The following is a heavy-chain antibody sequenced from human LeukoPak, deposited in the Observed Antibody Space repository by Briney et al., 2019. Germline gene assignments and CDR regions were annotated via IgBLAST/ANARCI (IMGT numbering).Heavy chain of an antibody. D-gene: IGHD5-18*01. J-gene: IGHJ4*02. CDR3: ARGDRRGYSYADFDY. CDR1: GYSISSGYY. Sequence: SETLSLTCTVSGYSISSGYYWGWIRQPPGKGLEWIGSIYHSGSTYYNPSLKSRLIISVDTSKNHFSLRLSSVTAADTAVYYCARGDRRGYSYADFDYWGQGTLVTVSS. V-gene: IGHV4-38-2*02. CDR2: IYHSGST.